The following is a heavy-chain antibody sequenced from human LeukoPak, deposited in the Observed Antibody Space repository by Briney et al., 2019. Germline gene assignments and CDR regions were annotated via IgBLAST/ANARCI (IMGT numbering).Heavy chain of an antibody. CDR2: ISSSSSTI. D-gene: IGHD3-22*01. V-gene: IGHV3-48*04. CDR3: ASPDYYDSSGYHRGGDY. J-gene: IGHJ4*02. Sequence: GGSLRLPCAASGFTFSSYSMNWVRQAPGKGLEWISYISSSSSTIYYADSVKGRFTISRDNAKNSLYLQMNSLRAEDTAVYYCASPDYYDSSGYHRGGDYWGQGTLVTVSS. CDR1: GFTFSSYS.